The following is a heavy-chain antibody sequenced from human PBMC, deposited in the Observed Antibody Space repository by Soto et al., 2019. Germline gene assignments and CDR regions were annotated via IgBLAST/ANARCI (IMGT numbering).Heavy chain of an antibody. CDR2: ISGSGGST. CDR3: ATKPERRAAAGTDY. CDR1: GFTFSSYA. V-gene: IGHV3-23*01. D-gene: IGHD6-13*01. Sequence: EVQLLESGGGLVQPGGSLRLSCAASGFTFSSYAMSWVRQAPGKGLEWVSAISGSGGSTYYADSVKGRFTISRDNSKNTLYLHMNSLRAEDTAVYYCATKPERRAAAGTDYWGQGTLVTVSS. J-gene: IGHJ4*02.